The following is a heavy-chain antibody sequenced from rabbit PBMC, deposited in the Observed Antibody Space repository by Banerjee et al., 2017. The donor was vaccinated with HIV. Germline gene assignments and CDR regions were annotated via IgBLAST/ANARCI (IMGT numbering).Heavy chain of an antibody. CDR1: GFTLTSYW. D-gene: IGHD4-1*01. Sequence: QEQLVESGGGLVKPEGSLTLSCKASGFTLTSYWMCCVRQAPGKGLEWIACIYGGSNGNNAYASWAKGRFTISKTSSTTMTLQMTSLTAADTATYFCARGHSSAWGVWGPGTLVTVS. CDR2: IYGGSNGNN. V-gene: IGHV1S45*01. CDR3: ARGHSSAWGV. J-gene: IGHJ4*01.